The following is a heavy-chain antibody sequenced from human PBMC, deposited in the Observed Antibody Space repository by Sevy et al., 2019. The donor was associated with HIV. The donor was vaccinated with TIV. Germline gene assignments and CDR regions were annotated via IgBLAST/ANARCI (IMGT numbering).Heavy chain of an antibody. Sequence: GGSLRLSFAASRLTFSSSSVNWVRQAPGKGLEWVSYISSSSTTIYYADSVKGRFTISRDNAKNSLYLQMNSLRDEDTAVYYCARGFMGADYYYGMDVWGQGTTVTVSS. CDR2: ISSSSTTI. J-gene: IGHJ6*02. CDR1: RLTFSSSS. D-gene: IGHD3-3*01. V-gene: IGHV3-48*02. CDR3: ARGFMGADYYYGMDV.